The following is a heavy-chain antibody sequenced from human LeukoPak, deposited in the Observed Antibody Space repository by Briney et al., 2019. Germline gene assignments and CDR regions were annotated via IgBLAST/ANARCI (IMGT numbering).Heavy chain of an antibody. CDR1: GGSISSYY. J-gene: IGHJ5*02. CDR3: ARGSRGSNNWFDP. V-gene: IGHV4-59*01. CDR2: IYYSGST. Sequence: SETLSLTCTVSGGSISSYYWSWIRQPPGKGLEWIGYIYYSGSTNYNPSLKSRVAISVDTSKNQFSLKLSSVTAADTAVYYCARGSRGSNNWFDPWGQGTLVTVSS. D-gene: IGHD1-26*01.